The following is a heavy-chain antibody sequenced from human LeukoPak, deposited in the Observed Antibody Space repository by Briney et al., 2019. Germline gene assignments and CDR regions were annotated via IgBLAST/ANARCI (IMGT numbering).Heavy chain of an antibody. Sequence: GGSLRLSCAASGLTFRSYAMHWVRQAPGKGLEWVAVISYDGSNKYYADSVKGRFTISRDNSKNTLYLQMNSLRAEDTAVYYCARARQVYSGSYSDAFDIWGQATMVTVSS. V-gene: IGHV3-30-3*01. J-gene: IGHJ3*02. D-gene: IGHD1-26*01. CDR2: ISYDGSNK. CDR1: GLTFRSYA. CDR3: ARARQVYSGSYSDAFDI.